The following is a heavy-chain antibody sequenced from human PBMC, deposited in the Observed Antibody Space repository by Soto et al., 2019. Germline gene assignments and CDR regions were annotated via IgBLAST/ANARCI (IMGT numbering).Heavy chain of an antibody. J-gene: IGHJ4*02. CDR2: IYLGDKT. Sequence: EVQLVESGGGLVQPGGSLRLSCAASGFVVSDRYMSWVRQAPGKGLEWVSVIYLGDKTYYADSVRGRFTISRDKSKNTLYLQMSSLRAEDTAVYYCVRDWAYWGQGTTVTVSS. V-gene: IGHV3-66*01. CDR1: GFVVSDRY. CDR3: VRDWAY. D-gene: IGHD3-16*01.